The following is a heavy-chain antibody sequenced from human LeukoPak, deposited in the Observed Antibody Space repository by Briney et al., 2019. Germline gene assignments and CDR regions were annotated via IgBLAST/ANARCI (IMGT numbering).Heavy chain of an antibody. D-gene: IGHD1-1*01. Sequence: GGSLRLSCAASGFTFSNYAMSWVRQAPGKGPEWVSGISDSGGNTYYADSVKGRFTNSRDNSKNTLYLQMNSLRADDTAIYYCAKPGPTATNLHWFDSWGQGTLVTVSS. J-gene: IGHJ5*01. CDR3: AKPGPTATNLHWFDS. V-gene: IGHV3-23*01. CDR1: GFTFSNYA. CDR2: ISDSGGNT.